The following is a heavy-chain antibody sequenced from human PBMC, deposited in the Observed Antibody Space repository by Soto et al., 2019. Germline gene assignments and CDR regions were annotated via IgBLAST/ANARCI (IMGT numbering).Heavy chain of an antibody. D-gene: IGHD2-15*01. CDR1: GYTFTSYD. J-gene: IGHJ3*02. V-gene: IGHV1-8*01. Sequence: ASVKVSCKASGYTFTSYDINWVRQATGQGLEWMGWMNPNSGNTGYAQKFQGRVTMTRNTSISTAYMELGSLRSEDTAVYYCARGSGYSDAFDIWGQGTMVTVSS. CDR3: ARGSGYSDAFDI. CDR2: MNPNSGNT.